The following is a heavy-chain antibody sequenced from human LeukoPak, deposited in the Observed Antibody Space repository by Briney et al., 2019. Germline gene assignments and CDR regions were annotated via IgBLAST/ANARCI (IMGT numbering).Heavy chain of an antibody. D-gene: IGHD3-22*01. CDR3: AREVYDSSGYDYYRPAFDI. CDR2: ISPSGSTI. J-gene: IGHJ3*02. V-gene: IGHV3-48*03. Sequence: GGSLRLSCAASGFTFSTYELSWVRQAPGKGLEWVSYISPSGSTIHYADSVKGRFSISRHNAKNSLYLKMISLRAEETAVYYCAREVYDSSGYDYYRPAFDIWGQGTMVTVSS. CDR1: GFTFSTYE.